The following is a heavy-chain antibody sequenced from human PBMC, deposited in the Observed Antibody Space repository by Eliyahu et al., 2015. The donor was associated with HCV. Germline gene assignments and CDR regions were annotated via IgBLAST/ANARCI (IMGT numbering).Heavy chain of an antibody. CDR3: AKDLSPSIRYFDWLVRTGDAFDI. D-gene: IGHD3-9*01. J-gene: IGHJ3*02. CDR2: ISGSGGST. Sequence: EVQLLESGGGLVQPGGSLRLSCAAXGFTFXSYAXXWVRRAPGKGLEWVXAISGSGGSTYYADSVKGRFTISRDNSKNTLYLQMNSLRAEDTAVYYCAKDLSPSIRYFDWLVRTGDAFDIWGQGTMVTVSS. CDR1: GFTFXSYA. V-gene: IGHV3-23*01.